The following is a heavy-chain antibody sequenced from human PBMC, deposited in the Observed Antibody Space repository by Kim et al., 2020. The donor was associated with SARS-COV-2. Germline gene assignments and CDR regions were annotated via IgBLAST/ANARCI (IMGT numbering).Heavy chain of an antibody. CDR2: IIPILGIA. D-gene: IGHD3-16*02. J-gene: IGHJ4*02. CDR1: GGTLSSNT. V-gene: IGHV1-69*02. Sequence: SVKVSCKASGGTLSSNTISWVRQAPGQGLEWMGRIIPILGIANYAQKFQGRVTITADKSTSTAYMELSSLRSEDTAVYYCAPGLGELSPIVDYWGQGTLVTVSS. CDR3: APGLGELSPIVDY.